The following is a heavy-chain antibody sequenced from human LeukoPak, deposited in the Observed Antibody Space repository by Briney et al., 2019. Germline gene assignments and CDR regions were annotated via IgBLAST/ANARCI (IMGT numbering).Heavy chain of an antibody. CDR1: GFTFSTYT. CDR3: ARGSGGVGAALHY. V-gene: IGHV3-30*04. D-gene: IGHD1-26*01. J-gene: IGHJ4*02. CDR2: ILYDGSIK. Sequence: GRSLRLSCAASGFTFSTYTMHWVRQAPGKGPEWVAVILYDGSIKQYAESVKGRFTISRDNSKNTLDLQMNSLGVEDTAGYYCARGSGGVGAALHYWGQGTLVTVSS.